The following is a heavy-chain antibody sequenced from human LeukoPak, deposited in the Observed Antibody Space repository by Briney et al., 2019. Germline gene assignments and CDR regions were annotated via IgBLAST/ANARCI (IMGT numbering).Heavy chain of an antibody. Sequence: PSGTLSLTCAVSGGSISSSNWWSWVRQPPGKGLEWIGEIYHSGSTNYNPSLKSRVTISVDKSKNQFSLKLSSVTAADTACYYCADIMDTAMVTLPDDAFDIWGQGTMATVSS. D-gene: IGHD5-18*01. CDR3: ADIMDTAMVTLPDDAFDI. V-gene: IGHV4-4*02. CDR1: GGSISSSNW. J-gene: IGHJ3*02. CDR2: IYHSGST.